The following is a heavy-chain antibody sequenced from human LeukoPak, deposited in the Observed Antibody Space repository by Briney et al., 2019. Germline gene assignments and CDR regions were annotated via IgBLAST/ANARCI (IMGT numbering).Heavy chain of an antibody. J-gene: IGHJ6*02. CDR2: IDSSSGGA. Sequence: GASVKVSCKASGYTFIGYYIHWVRQAPGQGLEWMGWIDSSSGGASYAQKFQGRVTMTRDMTRDTSISTAYMDLSRLRYDDTAVYFCATNPYDSFYGMDVWGQGTTVTVSS. CDR1: GYTFIGYY. D-gene: IGHD3-22*01. V-gene: IGHV1-2*02. CDR3: ATNPYDSFYGMDV.